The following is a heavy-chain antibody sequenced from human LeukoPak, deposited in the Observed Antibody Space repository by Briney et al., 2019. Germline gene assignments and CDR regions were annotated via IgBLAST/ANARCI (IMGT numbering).Heavy chain of an antibody. CDR2: IIPIFGTA. CDR3: ARGKGSLPRYSSSWPLAY. J-gene: IGHJ4*02. CDR1: GYIFIDYE. Sequence: ASVKVSCKTSGYIFIDYEISWVRQAPGQGLEWMGGIIPIFGTANYAQKFQGRVTITADESTSTAYMELSSLRSEDTAVYYCARGKGSLPRYSSSWPLAYWGQGTLVTVSS. V-gene: IGHV1-69*13. D-gene: IGHD6-13*01.